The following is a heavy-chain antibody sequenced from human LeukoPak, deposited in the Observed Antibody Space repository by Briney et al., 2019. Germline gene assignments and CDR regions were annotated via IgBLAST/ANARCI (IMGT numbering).Heavy chain of an antibody. V-gene: IGHV3-23*05. CDR3: AKVSSYDFWSGPYFDY. CDR2: IYNTGST. D-gene: IGHD3-3*01. J-gene: IGHJ4*02. CDR1: GFPFSSFA. Sequence: GGSLRLSCAASGFPFSSFAMTWVRQAPGKGLEWVSVIYNTGSTYYADAVKGRFTISRDNSKSTLDLQMNSLRAEDTAVYYCAKVSSYDFWSGPYFDYWGQGTLVTVSS.